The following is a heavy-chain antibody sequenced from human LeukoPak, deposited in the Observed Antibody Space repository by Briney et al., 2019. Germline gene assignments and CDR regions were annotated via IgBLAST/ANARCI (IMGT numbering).Heavy chain of an antibody. CDR2: ISWNSGSI. CDR1: GFTFYDYA. CDR3: AKDILRSPGYFDY. V-gene: IGHV3-9*01. J-gene: IGHJ4*02. Sequence: GGSLRLSCAASGFTFYDYALHWVRHAPGKGLEWVSGISWNSGSIGYADSVKGRFTISRDNAKNSLYLQMNSLRAEDTALYYCAKDILRSPGYFDYWGQGTLVTVSS.